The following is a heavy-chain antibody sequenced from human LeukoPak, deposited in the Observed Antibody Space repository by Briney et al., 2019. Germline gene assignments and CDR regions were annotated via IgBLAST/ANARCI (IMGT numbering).Heavy chain of an antibody. J-gene: IGHJ5*02. CDR2: MYPDSCNT. CDR1: GYTFSSYD. D-gene: IGHD3-9*01. Sequence: GASVRVFCNASGYTFSSYDIIWGRRATGQGLEWLGWMYPDSCNTCYAQKFQGRVTMTTNTSISTAYMELSSLRSEDTAVYYCARPPYYDIVAAATWGQGTLVTVSS. CDR3: ARPPYYDIVAAAT. V-gene: IGHV1-8*01.